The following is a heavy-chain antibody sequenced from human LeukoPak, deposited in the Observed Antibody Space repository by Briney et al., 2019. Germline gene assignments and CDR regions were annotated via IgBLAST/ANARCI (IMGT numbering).Heavy chain of an antibody. CDR2: IYYSGST. J-gene: IGHJ4*02. CDR1: GGSISSYY. Sequence: PSETLSLTCTVSGGSISSYYWSWIRQPPGKGLEWIGYIYYSGSTNYNPSLKSRVTISVDTSKNQFSLKLSSVTAADTAVYYCASTIAVAGKAGDDYWGQGTLVTVSS. D-gene: IGHD6-19*01. CDR3: ASTIAVAGKAGDDY. V-gene: IGHV4-59*12.